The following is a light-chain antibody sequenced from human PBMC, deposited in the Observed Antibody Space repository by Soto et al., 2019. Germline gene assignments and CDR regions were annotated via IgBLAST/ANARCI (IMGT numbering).Light chain of an antibody. CDR2: KAS. V-gene: IGKV1-5*03. CDR1: QSISSW. CDR3: QQYNSYPWT. Sequence: DIQMTQSPSALSASIGDRVTITCRASQSISSWLAWYRQKPGKAPKVLIYKASSLESGVPSRFSGSGSGTDFTLTISSLQPEDFATYYCQQYNSYPWTFGQGTKVEIK. J-gene: IGKJ1*01.